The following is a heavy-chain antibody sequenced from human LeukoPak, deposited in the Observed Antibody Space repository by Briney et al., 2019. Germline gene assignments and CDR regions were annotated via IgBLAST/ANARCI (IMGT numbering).Heavy chain of an antibody. CDR2: ISAYNGNT. J-gene: IGHJ4*02. Sequence: ASVKVSCKGSGYTFTSYATNWVRQAPGQGLEWMGWISAYNGNTNYARKLQGRVTMTTDTSTSTAYMELRSLRSDDTAGYYCARGGLYGGNTGFDYWGQGTLVTVSS. CDR1: GYTFTSYA. D-gene: IGHD4-23*01. V-gene: IGHV1-18*01. CDR3: ARGGLYGGNTGFDY.